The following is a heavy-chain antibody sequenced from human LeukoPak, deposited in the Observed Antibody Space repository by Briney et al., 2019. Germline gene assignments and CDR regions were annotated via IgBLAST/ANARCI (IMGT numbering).Heavy chain of an antibody. V-gene: IGHV3-48*03. CDR3: AKIGEYSSSEGY. CDR1: GFTFSSYE. Sequence: GGSLRLSCAASGFTFSSYEMNWVRQAPGKGLEWVSYISSSGSTIYYADSVKGRFTISRDNSKNTLYLQMNSLRAEDTAVYYCAKIGEYSSSEGYWGQGTLVTVSS. CDR2: ISSSGSTI. J-gene: IGHJ4*02. D-gene: IGHD6-6*01.